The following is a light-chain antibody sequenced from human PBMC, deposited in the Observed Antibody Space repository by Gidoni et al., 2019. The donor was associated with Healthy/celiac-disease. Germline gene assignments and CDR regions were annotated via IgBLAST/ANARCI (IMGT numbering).Light chain of an antibody. CDR2: GAS. CDR1: QSVSSSY. CDR3: QQYGSSPRT. J-gene: IGKJ1*01. Sequence: EIVFTQSPATLSLSPGERAALSCRASQSVSSSYLAWYQQKPGQAPRLLIYGASSRATGIPDRFSGSGSGTDFTLTISRLEPEDFAVYYCQQYGSSPRTFGQXTKVEIK. V-gene: IGKV3-20*01.